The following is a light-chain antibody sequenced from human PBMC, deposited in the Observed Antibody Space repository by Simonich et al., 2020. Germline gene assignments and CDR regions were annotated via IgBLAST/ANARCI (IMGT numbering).Light chain of an antibody. CDR1: QSVSSY. Sequence: EIVLTQSPATLSLSPGERATLSCRASQSVSSYLAWYQQKPGQAPMLLIYDASNMATGIPARFSGSGSGTDFTLTISSLEPEDFAVYYCQQRSNWLVTFGQGTKLEIK. V-gene: IGKV3-11*01. CDR2: DAS. CDR3: QQRSNWLVT. J-gene: IGKJ2*01.